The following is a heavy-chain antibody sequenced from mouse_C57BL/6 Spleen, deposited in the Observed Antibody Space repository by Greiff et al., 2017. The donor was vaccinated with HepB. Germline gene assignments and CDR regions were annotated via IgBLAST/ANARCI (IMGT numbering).Heavy chain of an antibody. Sequence: VKLMESGAELVKPGASVKISCKASGYAFSSYWMNWVKQRPGKGLEWIGQIYPGDGDTNYNGKFKGKATLTADKSSSTAYMQLSSLTSEDSAVYFCARGGMGTSDYWGQGTTLTVSS. J-gene: IGHJ2*01. V-gene: IGHV1-80*01. CDR1: GYAFSSYW. D-gene: IGHD2-3*01. CDR3: ARGGMGTSDY. CDR2: IYPGDGDT.